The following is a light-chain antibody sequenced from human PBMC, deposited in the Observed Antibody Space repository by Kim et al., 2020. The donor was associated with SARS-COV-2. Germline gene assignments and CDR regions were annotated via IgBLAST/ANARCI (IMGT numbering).Light chain of an antibody. CDR3: AVWHDSLNGYV. CDR2: GNN. V-gene: IGLV1-44*01. J-gene: IGLJ1*01. CDR1: SSDIGSYT. Sequence: ELTQPPAASGTPGQRVTISCSGSSSDIGSYTVNWYQQFPGMAPKLLIYGNNQRPSGVPDRFSGSKSGTSASLAISWLHSEDEADYYCAVWHDSLNGYVFGPGTKVTVL.